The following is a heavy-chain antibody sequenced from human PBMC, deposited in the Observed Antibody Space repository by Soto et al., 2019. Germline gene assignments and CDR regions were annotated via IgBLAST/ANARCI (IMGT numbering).Heavy chain of an antibody. J-gene: IGHJ6*02. Sequence: EVQLLESGGGLVQPGGSLRLSCAASGFTFSSYAMSWVRQAPGKGLEWVSTISGSGGSTYYADSVKGRLTISRDNSKNRPYLQMNDLRAEDTAVYYCAKERWEVYVMDFLRRGTTVTVS. CDR1: GFTFSSYA. CDR2: ISGSGGST. CDR3: AKERWEVYVMDF. V-gene: IGHV3-23*01. D-gene: IGHD1-26*01.